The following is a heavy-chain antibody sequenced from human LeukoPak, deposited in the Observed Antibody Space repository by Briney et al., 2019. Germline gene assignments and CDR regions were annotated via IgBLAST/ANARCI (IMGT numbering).Heavy chain of an antibody. CDR1: GFTFGDYA. CDR3: AKKYCSGDCYSYFQY. D-gene: IGHD2-21*02. J-gene: IGHJ1*01. CDR2: IRSKAYGGTT. Sequence: GGSLRLSCTASGFTFGDYAMSWVRQAPGKGLEWVGFIRSKAYGGTTEYAASVKGRFTISRENSKNTLYLQMNSLRVEDTAVYYCAKKYCSGDCYSYFQYWGQGTLVTVSS. V-gene: IGHV3-49*04.